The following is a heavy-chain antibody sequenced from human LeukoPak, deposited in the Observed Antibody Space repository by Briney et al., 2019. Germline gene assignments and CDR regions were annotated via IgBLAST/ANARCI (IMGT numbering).Heavy chain of an antibody. CDR2: IKQDGSEK. CDR3: ARVTVSRGYYFEY. Sequence: QSGGSLRLSCAASGFTFSSYWMSWVRQAPGEGLEWVANIKQDGSEKYYVDSVKGRFTISRDNAKNPLYLQMNSLRAEDTAVYYCARVTVSRGYYFEYWGQGTLVTVSS. CDR1: GFTFSSYW. D-gene: IGHD4-17*01. V-gene: IGHV3-7*03. J-gene: IGHJ4*02.